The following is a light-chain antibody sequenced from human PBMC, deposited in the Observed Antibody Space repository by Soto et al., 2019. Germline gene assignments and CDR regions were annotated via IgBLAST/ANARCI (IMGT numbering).Light chain of an antibody. CDR1: QGISSY. CDR3: QQLNSYPYT. J-gene: IGKJ2*01. Sequence: DLQLTQSPSFLSASVGDRVTITCRASQGISSYLAWYQQKPGRAPKLLIYAASTLQSGVPSRFSGSGSGTEFTLTISSLQPEDFATYYCQQLNSYPYTFGQGTKLKIK. CDR2: AAS. V-gene: IGKV1-9*01.